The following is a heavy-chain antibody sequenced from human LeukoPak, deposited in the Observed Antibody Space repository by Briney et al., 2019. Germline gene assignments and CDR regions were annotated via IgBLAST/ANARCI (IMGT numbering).Heavy chain of an antibody. J-gene: IGHJ5*02. CDR1: GYTFSTYG. D-gene: IGHD2-2*01. CDR2: ISGSTGST. CDR3: ARVGRDCSSINCYWADWSDP. V-gene: IGHV1-18*01. Sequence: ASVKVSCKASGYTFSTYGITWVREAPGQGPEWVGWISGSTGSTHYAQAVQGRVTMTTDTSTGTAYMELRSLRSDDTAVYYCARVGRDCSSINCYWADWSDPWGQGTLVIVSS.